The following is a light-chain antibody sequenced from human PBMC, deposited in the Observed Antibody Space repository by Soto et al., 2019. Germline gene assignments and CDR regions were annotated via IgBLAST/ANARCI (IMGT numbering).Light chain of an antibody. Sequence: QSVLTQPASVSGSPGQSITISCTGTSRDVGSYNLVSWYQQHPGKAPKLRIYEGSKRPSGVSNRFSGSKSGNTASLTISGLQAEDEADYYCCSYAGSSTFAYVFGTGTKVTVL. J-gene: IGLJ1*01. CDR3: CSYAGSSTFAYV. V-gene: IGLV2-23*03. CDR2: EGS. CDR1: SRDVGSYNL.